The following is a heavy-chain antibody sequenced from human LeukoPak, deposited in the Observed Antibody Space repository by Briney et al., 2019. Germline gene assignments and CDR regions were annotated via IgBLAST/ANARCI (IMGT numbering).Heavy chain of an antibody. CDR1: GGSISSGSYY. V-gene: IGHV4-39*01. J-gene: IGHJ5*02. CDR2: MSYSGSR. D-gene: IGHD2-15*01. Sequence: SETLSLTCTVSGGSISSGSYYWGWIRQPPGKGLEWIGGMSYSGSRYYNPSLKSRVTISVDTSKNQYFLKLSSVTAADTAVYYCARVGWGDCSGGSCYSGWFDPWGQGTLVTVSS. CDR3: ARVGWGDCSGGSCYSGWFDP.